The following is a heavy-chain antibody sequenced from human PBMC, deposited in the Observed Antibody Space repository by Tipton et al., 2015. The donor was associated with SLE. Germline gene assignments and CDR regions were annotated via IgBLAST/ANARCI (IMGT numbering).Heavy chain of an antibody. CDR1: GGSFSGYY. Sequence: TLSLTCAVYGGSFSGYYWGWIRQPPGKGLEWIGSIYYSGSTYYNPSLKSRVTISVDKSKNQFSLKLSSVTAADTAVYYCARRGLDYYGSSYWGQGTLVTVSS. J-gene: IGHJ4*02. CDR2: IYYSGST. CDR3: ARRGLDYYGSSY. D-gene: IGHD3-10*01. V-gene: IGHV4-34*01.